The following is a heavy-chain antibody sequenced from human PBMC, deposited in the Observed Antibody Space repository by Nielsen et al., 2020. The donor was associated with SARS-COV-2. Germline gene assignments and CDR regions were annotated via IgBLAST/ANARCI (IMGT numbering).Heavy chain of an antibody. CDR3: ARDWSRAADV. J-gene: IGHJ3*01. Sequence: GESLKISCAASGFTFSAYAMIWVRQAAGKGLEWVSAVSGDVAHTTYYTDSVKGRFTISRDNAKNSMSLQMNSLRVEDTAVYYCARDWSRAADVWGQGTMVTVSS. D-gene: IGHD2-15*01. V-gene: IGHV3-23*01. CDR1: GFTFSAYA. CDR2: VSGDVAHTT.